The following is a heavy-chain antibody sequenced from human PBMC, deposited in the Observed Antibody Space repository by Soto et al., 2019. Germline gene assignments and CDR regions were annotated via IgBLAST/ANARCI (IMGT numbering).Heavy chain of an antibody. CDR1: GFKYTDFA. CDR2: ISYDGRDK. Sequence: VQLVESGGGEVQPGRSLRLSCAASGFKYTDFALHWVRQAPGKGLEWVAIISYDGRDKYYADTVKGRFVISRDNPINTLDLEMNSLRPEETAVDFCARRAWDSYYALGVWGQGTTVTVFS. V-gene: IGHV3-30*09. J-gene: IGHJ6*02. D-gene: IGHD3-22*01. CDR3: ARRAWDSYYALGV.